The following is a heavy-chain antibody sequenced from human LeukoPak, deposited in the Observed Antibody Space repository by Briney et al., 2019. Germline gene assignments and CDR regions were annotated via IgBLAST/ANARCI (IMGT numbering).Heavy chain of an antibody. CDR3: ASGTVTWGWFDP. D-gene: IGHD4-11*01. CDR1: GGSFSGYY. V-gene: IGHV4-34*01. Sequence: SETLSLTCAVYGGSFSGYYWSWIRQPPGKGLEWIGEINHSGSTNYNPSLKSRVTISVDTSKNQFSLKLSSVTAADTAVYYCASGTVTWGWFDPWGQGTLVTVSS. CDR2: INHSGST. J-gene: IGHJ5*02.